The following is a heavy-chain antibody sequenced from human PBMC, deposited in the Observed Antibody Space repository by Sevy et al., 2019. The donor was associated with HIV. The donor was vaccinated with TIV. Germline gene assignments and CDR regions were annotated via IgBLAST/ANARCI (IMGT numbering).Heavy chain of an antibody. CDR3: AATTDYYENSGSPFDY. V-gene: IGHV1-24*01. D-gene: IGHD3-22*01. CDR2: FDPEDGET. Sequence: ASVKVSCKFYVHTLNRLGMHWVRQAPGKGLEWMGSFDPEDGETFQAQKFQGRVTMTDETSTDTAYMELSSLRSEDKTVYYCAATTDYYENSGSPFDYWGQGTMVTVSS. J-gene: IGHJ4*02. CDR1: VHTLNRLG.